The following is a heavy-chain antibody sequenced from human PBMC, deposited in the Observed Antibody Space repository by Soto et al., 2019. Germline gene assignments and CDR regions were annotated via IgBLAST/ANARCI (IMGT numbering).Heavy chain of an antibody. J-gene: IGHJ6*02. CDR3: ARTLTMTTCMDV. V-gene: IGHV4-59*08. Sequence: SETLSLTCTVSGGYICSYYWSWIRQPPGKGLEWIGYIYYSGSTNYNPSLKSRVTISVDTSKNQFSLKLSSVTAADTAVYYCARTLTMTTCMDVWGQGTTVTVSS. CDR2: IYYSGST. CDR1: GGYICSYY. D-gene: IGHD3-22*01.